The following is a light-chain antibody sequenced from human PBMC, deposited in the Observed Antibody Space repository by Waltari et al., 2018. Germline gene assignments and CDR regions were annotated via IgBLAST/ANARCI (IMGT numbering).Light chain of an antibody. CDR1: RSDVGGYNR. CDR3: SSYTSSSTLV. Sequence: QSALTQPPSVSGSPGQSVTIPCTGTRSDVGGYNRFSWYQQPPGTAPKLIIYEVSDRPSGVPDRFSGSKADNTASLTISGLQAEDEADYYCSSYTSSSTLVFGGGTKLTVL. V-gene: IGLV2-18*02. CDR2: EVS. J-gene: IGLJ2*01.